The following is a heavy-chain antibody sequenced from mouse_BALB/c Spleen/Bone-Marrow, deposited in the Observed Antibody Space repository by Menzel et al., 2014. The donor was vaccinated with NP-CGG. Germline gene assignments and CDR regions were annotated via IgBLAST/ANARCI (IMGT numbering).Heavy chain of an antibody. CDR1: GFSLNSHG. V-gene: IGHV2-5*01. J-gene: IGHJ2*01. CDR3: AKNREDGVVDY. CDR2: IWRGGST. Sequence: QVQLQQSGPGLVQPSQNLSITCTVSGFSLNSHGVHWVRQSPGKGLEWLGVIWRGGSTDYNAAFMSRLSITKDNSKSQVFFKMNSLKADDTAIYLCAKNREDGVVDYWGQGTTHTVSS.